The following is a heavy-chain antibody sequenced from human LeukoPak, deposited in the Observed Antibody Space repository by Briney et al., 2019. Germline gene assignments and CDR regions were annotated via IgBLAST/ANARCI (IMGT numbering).Heavy chain of an antibody. CDR1: GFTFGSFA. V-gene: IGHV3-23*01. CDR2: IFGSGGSP. Sequence: PGGSLRLSCEASGFTFGSFAMSWVRQAPGKGLEWIAGIFGSGGSPHYADSVKGRFTISRDNFRNTVYLQINSLRAEDTAVYYCGKTTAGYSSGQKPAWPVDYWGQGTLVTVSS. D-gene: IGHD5-18*01. CDR3: GKTTAGYSSGQKPAWPVDY. J-gene: IGHJ4*02.